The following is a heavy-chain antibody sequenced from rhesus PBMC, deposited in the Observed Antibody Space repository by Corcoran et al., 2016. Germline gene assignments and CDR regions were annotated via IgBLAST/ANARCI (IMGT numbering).Heavy chain of an antibody. CDR1: GGSISSSYW. V-gene: IGHV4-93*02. CDR2: IAGRRRTT. CDR3: ARQGRVVGTTLDY. D-gene: IGHD1-44*01. Sequence: QVQLQESGPGVVKPSETLSLTCAVSGGSISSSYWWSWIRQSPGTGLAWIGGIAGRRRTTEYLPPLKDRVTVSRNTSRNQLSLRLSAVTAADPAVYYCARQGRVVGTTLDYWGQGVLVTVSS. J-gene: IGHJ4*01.